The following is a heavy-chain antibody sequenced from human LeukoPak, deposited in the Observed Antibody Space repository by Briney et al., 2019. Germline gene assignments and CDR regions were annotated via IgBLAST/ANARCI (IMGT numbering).Heavy chain of an antibody. CDR3: ARDYSLTLGTTTYFQH. CDR2: INTNTGNP. Sequence: ASVKVSCKASGYTFTSYGISWVRQAPGQGLELMGWINTNTGNPTYAQGFTGRFVFSLDTSVSTAYLQISSLKAEDTAVYYCARDYSLTLGTTTYFQHWGQGTLVSVSS. J-gene: IGHJ1*01. V-gene: IGHV7-4-1*02. CDR1: GYTFTSYG. D-gene: IGHD1-7*01.